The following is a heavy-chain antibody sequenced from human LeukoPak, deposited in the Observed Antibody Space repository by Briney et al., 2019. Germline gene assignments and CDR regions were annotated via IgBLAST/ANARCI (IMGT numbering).Heavy chain of an antibody. D-gene: IGHD3-3*01. CDR1: GYTYTSYY. J-gene: IGHJ6*02. V-gene: IGHV1-46*01. Sequence: GASVKVSCRASGYTYTSYYMHWVRQAPGQGLEWMGITNPSGGSTSYAQKFQGRVTMTRDASTSTVYMELSSLRSEDTAVYYCARDPRPYPLKPYDFWTGVYGMDVWGQGTAVTVSS. CDR2: TNPSGGST. CDR3: ARDPRPYPLKPYDFWTGVYGMDV.